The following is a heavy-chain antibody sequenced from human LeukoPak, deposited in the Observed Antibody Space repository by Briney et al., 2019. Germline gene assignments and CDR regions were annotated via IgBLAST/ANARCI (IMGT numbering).Heavy chain of an antibody. V-gene: IGHV4-59*01. D-gene: IGHD1-26*01. CDR3: ARDGVVGATMEYNWFDP. CDR1: GGSISSYY. J-gene: IGHJ5*02. CDR2: IYYSGST. Sequence: PSETLSLTCTVSGGSISSYYWSWIRQPPGKGLKWIGYIYYSGSTNYNPSLKSRVTISVDTSKNQFSLKLSSVTAADTAVYYCARDGVVGATMEYNWFDPWGQGTLVTVSS.